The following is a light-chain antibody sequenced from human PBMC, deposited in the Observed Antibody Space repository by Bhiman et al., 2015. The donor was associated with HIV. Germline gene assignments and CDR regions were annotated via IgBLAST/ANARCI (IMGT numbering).Light chain of an antibody. CDR1: KLGYKY. CDR3: QAWDSGAAV. Sequence: SYELTQPPSVSVSPGQTASITCSGDKLGYKYACWYQQKPGQSPVLVIYQDTKRPSGIPERFSGSNSGNTATLTISGTQPLDEADYYCQAWDSGAAVFGGGTKLTVL. V-gene: IGLV3-1*01. J-gene: IGLJ3*02. CDR2: QDT.